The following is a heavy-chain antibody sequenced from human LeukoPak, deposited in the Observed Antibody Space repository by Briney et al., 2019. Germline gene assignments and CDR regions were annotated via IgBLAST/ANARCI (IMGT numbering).Heavy chain of an antibody. CDR1: GGSISSYY. V-gene: IGHV4-59*08. J-gene: IGHJ5*02. CDR2: IYYSGST. CDR3: ARRRVVAATEWLDP. D-gene: IGHD2-15*01. Sequence: SETLSLTCTVSGGSISSYYWSWIRQPPGKGLEWIGYIYYSGSTNYNPSLKSRVTISVDTSKNQFSLKLSSVTAADTAVYYCARRRVVAATEWLDPWGQGTLVTVSS.